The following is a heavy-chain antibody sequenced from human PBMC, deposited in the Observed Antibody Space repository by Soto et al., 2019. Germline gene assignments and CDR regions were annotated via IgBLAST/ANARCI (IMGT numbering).Heavy chain of an antibody. CDR2: IYYSGST. D-gene: IGHD3-10*01. V-gene: IGHV4-39*01. CDR3: ARHPFGEGADY. Sequence: QLQLQESGPGLVKPSETLSLTCTVSVGSISSSSYYWGWIRQPPGKGLEWIGSIYYSGSTYYNPSLKSRVTISVDTSKNQFSLKPSSVTAADTAVYYCARHPFGEGADYWGQGTLVTVSS. J-gene: IGHJ4*02. CDR1: VGSISSSSYY.